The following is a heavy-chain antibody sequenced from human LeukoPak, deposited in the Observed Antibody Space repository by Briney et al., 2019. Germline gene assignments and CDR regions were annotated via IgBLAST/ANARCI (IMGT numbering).Heavy chain of an antibody. CDR3: KISSNPSYYYYYMDV. Sequence: SETLSLTCTVSGGSISSSSYFWGWIRQPPGKGLEWIGSIYYRGSTYYNPSLKSRVTLSVDTSKNQFSLKLSSVTAADTAVYYCKISSNPSYYYYYMDVWGKGTTVTVSS. J-gene: IGHJ6*03. D-gene: IGHD4-11*01. CDR1: GGSISSSSYF. V-gene: IGHV4-39*07. CDR2: IYYRGST.